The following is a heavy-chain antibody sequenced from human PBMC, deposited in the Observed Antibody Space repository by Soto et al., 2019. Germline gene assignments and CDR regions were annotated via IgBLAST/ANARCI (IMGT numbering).Heavy chain of an antibody. J-gene: IGHJ4*02. CDR2: ISSSSSYI. CDR1: GFTFSSYS. Sequence: GGSLRLSCAASGFTFSSYSMNWVRQAPGKGLEWVSSISSSSSYIYYADSVKGRFTISRDNAKNSLYLQMNSLRAEDTAVYYCAPSATSAPAVLSDYWGQGTTVTVYS. D-gene: IGHD2-15*01. V-gene: IGHV3-21*01. CDR3: APSATSAPAVLSDY.